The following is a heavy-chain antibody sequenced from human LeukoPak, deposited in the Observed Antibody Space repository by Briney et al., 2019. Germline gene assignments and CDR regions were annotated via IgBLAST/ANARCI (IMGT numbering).Heavy chain of an antibody. V-gene: IGHV3-23*01. D-gene: IGHD4-17*01. CDR3: PKDAWLGTTVTTGFLDY. CDR2: IIGSGGST. CDR1: GFTFSSYA. J-gene: IGHJ4*02. Sequence: GGSLRLSCAASGFTFSSYAMSWVRQAPGKGLEWVPAIIGSGGSTYYADSVKGRFTISRDNSKNTLYLQMNSLRAEDTAVYYCPKDAWLGTTVTTGFLDYWGQGTLVTVSS.